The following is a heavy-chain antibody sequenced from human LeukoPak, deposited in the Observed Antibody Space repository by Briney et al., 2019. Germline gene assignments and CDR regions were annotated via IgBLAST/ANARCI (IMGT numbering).Heavy chain of an antibody. CDR2: IYARGNT. V-gene: IGHV4-4*07. Sequence: ETLSLTCTVSGGSISNYYWSWIRQPAGKGLEWIGLIYARGNTNYNPSLKSRVTMSIDTSKNQFSLKPTSVTAADTAVYYCARTPIYYFDNSGYYNWGQGTRVTVSS. J-gene: IGHJ4*02. D-gene: IGHD3-22*01. CDR3: ARTPIYYFDNSGYYN. CDR1: GGSISNYY.